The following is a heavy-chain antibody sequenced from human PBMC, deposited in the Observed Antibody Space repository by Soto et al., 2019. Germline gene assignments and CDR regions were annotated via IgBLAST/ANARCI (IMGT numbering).Heavy chain of an antibody. Sequence: PSETLSLTCTVSGGSISSTGYHWGWIRQPPGKGLEWIGTMSYTGSAYYNPSLKSRVTISVDTSKNQLSLKLSSVTAADTAVYYCAAPIEISMIVVLIRNWGQGNLVTVSS. CDR3: AAPIEISMIVVLIRN. V-gene: IGHV4-39*01. CDR2: MSYTGSA. CDR1: GGSISSTGYH. J-gene: IGHJ4*02. D-gene: IGHD3-22*01.